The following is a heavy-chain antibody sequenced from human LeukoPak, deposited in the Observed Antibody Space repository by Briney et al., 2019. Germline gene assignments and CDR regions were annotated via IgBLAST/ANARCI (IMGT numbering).Heavy chain of an antibody. Sequence: SETLSLTCTVSGGSINNYYWTWIRQPPGKGLEWIGYIYYSGSTNYNPSLKSRVTISLDPSKSQFSLKLNSVTAADTAVYYCARGGNYWPQWWFDPWGRGTLVSVSS. D-gene: IGHD1-26*01. J-gene: IGHJ5*02. CDR1: GGSINNYY. V-gene: IGHV4-59*01. CDR2: IYYSGST. CDR3: ARGGNYWPQWWFDP.